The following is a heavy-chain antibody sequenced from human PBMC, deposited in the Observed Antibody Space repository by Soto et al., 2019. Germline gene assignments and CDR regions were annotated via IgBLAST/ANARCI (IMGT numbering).Heavy chain of an antibody. D-gene: IGHD3-10*01. CDR2: ISYDGSNK. CDR1: GFTFSSYA. CDR3: ARDPAPWFGESFFDY. Sequence: GGSLRLSCAASGFTFSSYAMHWVRQAPGKGLEWVAVISYDGSNKYYADSVKGRFTISRDNSKNTLYLQMNSLRAEDTAVYYCARDPAPWFGESFFDYWGQGTLVTVSS. V-gene: IGHV3-30-3*01. J-gene: IGHJ4*02.